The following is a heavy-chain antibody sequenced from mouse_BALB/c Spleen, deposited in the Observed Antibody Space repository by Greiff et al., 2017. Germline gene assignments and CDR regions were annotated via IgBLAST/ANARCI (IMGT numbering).Heavy chain of an antibody. J-gene: IGHJ1*01. V-gene: IGHV5-6-5*01. Sequence: EVKLVESGGGLVKPGGSLKLSCAASGFTFSSYAMSWVRQTPEKRLEWVASISSGGSTYYPDSVKGRFTISRDNARNILYLQMSSLRSEDTAMYYCARGRPYYGSSYWYFDVWGAGTTVTVSS. CDR1: GFTFSSYA. D-gene: IGHD1-1*01. CDR2: ISSGGST. CDR3: ARGRPYYGSSYWYFDV.